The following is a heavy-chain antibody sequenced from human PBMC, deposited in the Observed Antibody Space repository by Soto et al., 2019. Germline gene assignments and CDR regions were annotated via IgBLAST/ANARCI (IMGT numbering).Heavy chain of an antibody. CDR1: GYSFTSYW. V-gene: IGHV5-51*01. Sequence: PGESLKISCKGSGYSFTSYWIGWVRQMPGKGLEWMGIIYPGDSDTRYSPSFQGQVTISADKSISTAYLQWSSLKASDTAMYYCASPNYYDSSGYYYFFDYWGQGTRVTVSS. CDR2: IYPGDSDT. CDR3: ASPNYYDSSGYYYFFDY. J-gene: IGHJ4*02. D-gene: IGHD3-22*01.